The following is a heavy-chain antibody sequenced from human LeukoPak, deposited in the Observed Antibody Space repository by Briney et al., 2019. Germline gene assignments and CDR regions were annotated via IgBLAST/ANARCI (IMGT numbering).Heavy chain of an antibody. J-gene: IGHJ4*02. CDR3: ARWADDFWSTKTEDY. CDR2: ISGSGGST. CDR1: GFTFSSYA. Sequence: GGSLRLSCAASGFTFSSYAMSWVRQAQGKGLEWVSAISGSGGSTYYADSVKGRYSIFRDTSRNTVYLQMNSLRAEDTDVYDWARWADDFWSTKTEDYWGQGTLVTVSS. V-gene: IGHV3-23*01. D-gene: IGHD3-3*01.